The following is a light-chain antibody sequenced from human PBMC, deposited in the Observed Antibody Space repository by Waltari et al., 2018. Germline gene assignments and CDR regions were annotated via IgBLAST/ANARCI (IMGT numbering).Light chain of an antibody. CDR2: HAS. CDR1: QGFTNS. V-gene: IGKV3-11*01. Sequence: EIVLTQSPVILSLSPGETATLSCRARQGFTNSLAWDQQRPGQAPRHLIYHASNRATGIPARFSGSGSGTDFTLPINSLEPEDFAVYYCQQRGTWPPITFGQGTRLEIK. CDR3: QQRGTWPPIT. J-gene: IGKJ5*01.